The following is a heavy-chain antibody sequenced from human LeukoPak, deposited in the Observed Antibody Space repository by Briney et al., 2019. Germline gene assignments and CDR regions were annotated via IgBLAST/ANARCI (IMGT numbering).Heavy chain of an antibody. Sequence: SETLSLTCTVSGGSISNYYWSWIRQPAGKGLEWIGRFYSSGSYNYNPSLKSRVTMSVDTSKNQFSLRLSSVTAADTAVHYCARLFPAAGTPYYYIMDVWGQGTTVTVSS. J-gene: IGHJ6*02. CDR1: GGSISNYY. CDR3: ARLFPAAGTPYYYIMDV. D-gene: IGHD6-13*01. CDR2: FYSSGSY. V-gene: IGHV4-4*07.